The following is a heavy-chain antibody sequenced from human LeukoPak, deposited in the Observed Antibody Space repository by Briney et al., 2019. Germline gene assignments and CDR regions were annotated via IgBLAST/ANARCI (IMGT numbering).Heavy chain of an antibody. CDR2: ISAYNGNT. V-gene: IGHV1-18*01. J-gene: IGHJ4*02. Sequence: ASVKVSCKASDYTFTSYGISWVRQAPGQGIEWMGWISAYNGNTNYAQKLQGRVTMTTDTSTSTAYMELRSLRSDDTAVYYCARYVGGYGSGSYFIDYWGQGTLVTVSS. CDR1: DYTFTSYG. D-gene: IGHD3-10*01. CDR3: ARYVGGYGSGSYFIDY.